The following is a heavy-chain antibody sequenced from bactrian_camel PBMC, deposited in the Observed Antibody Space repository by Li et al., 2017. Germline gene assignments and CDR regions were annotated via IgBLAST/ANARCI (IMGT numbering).Heavy chain of an antibody. CDR2: IDYDGAT. Sequence: HVQLVESGGGSVQPGGSLTLSCAASESTISSRCVTWFRQTPGKEREGIASIDYDGATTYADSVKGRFTADKDNAKEVLYLEMNNLKPEDTAMYHCAVYDAYAGRCSFREDYYDYWGPGTQVTVS. J-gene: IGHJ4*01. D-gene: IGHD2*01. CDR3: AVYDAYAGRCSFREDYYDY. V-gene: IGHV3S26*01. CDR1: ESTISSRC.